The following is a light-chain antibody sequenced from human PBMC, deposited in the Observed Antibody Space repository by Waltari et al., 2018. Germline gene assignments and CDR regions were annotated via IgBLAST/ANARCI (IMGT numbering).Light chain of an antibody. Sequence: QSALTQPRSVSGSPGPSVIIPCPGTSNDVGSYNYVSWYQQHPAKAPKLMIDYVSNRPSGVPDRFSGSKSGNTASLTISGLQAEDEADYYCCSYAGSYTWVFGGGTKLTVL. CDR2: YVS. CDR1: SNDVGSYNY. J-gene: IGLJ3*02. CDR3: CSYAGSYTWV. V-gene: IGLV2-11*01.